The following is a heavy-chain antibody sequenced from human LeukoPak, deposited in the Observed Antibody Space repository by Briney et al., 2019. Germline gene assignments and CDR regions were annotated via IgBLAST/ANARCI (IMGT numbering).Heavy chain of an antibody. Sequence: GGSLRISCAASGFNFDAYAMSWVRQAPGKGLAWVSGISKSGRTTFYTDSVKGRFTISRDNSKNTLHLQMNRLRAEDTALYYCAKDHDNTDYYYYFDSWGQGTLVTVSS. D-gene: IGHD2-21*01. J-gene: IGHJ4*02. CDR2: ISKSGRTT. V-gene: IGHV3-23*01. CDR1: GFNFDAYA. CDR3: AKDHDNTDYYYYFDS.